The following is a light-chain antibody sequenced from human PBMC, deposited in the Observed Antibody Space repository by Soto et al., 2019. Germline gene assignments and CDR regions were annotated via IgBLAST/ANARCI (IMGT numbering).Light chain of an antibody. CDR1: QNIVSW. Sequence: DIQMTQDPSTLSASVGDRVTITCRASQNIVSWLAWYQQKPGKAPKLLIFDASNLESGVPSRFSGSGSGTEFTLTISSLQADDFATYYCQQYNTFSHTFGQGTKVDIK. J-gene: IGKJ2*01. V-gene: IGKV1-5*01. CDR2: DAS. CDR3: QQYNTFSHT.